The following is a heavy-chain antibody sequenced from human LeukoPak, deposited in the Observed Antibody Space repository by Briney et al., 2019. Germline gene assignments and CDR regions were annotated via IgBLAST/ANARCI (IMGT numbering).Heavy chain of an antibody. Sequence: SVKVSCKASGGTFSSYAISWVRQAPGQGLEWMGRIIPILGIANYAQKFQGRVTITADISTSTAYMELSSLRSEDTAVYYCAREYYDILTGYYPNRLFDYWGQGTLVTVSS. D-gene: IGHD3-9*01. CDR3: AREYYDILTGYYPNRLFDY. CDR2: IIPILGIA. J-gene: IGHJ4*02. V-gene: IGHV1-69*04. CDR1: GGTFSSYA.